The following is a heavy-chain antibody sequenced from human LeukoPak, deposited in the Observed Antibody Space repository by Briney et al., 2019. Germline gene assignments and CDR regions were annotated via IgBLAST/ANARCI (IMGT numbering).Heavy chain of an antibody. J-gene: IGHJ3*02. D-gene: IGHD1-26*01. CDR1: GGSISSHY. V-gene: IGHV4-59*11. CDR3: ARDRTRWEYAFDI. Sequence: SETLSLTCTVSGGSISSHYWSWIRQSPGKGLEWIGHIYHIGSTNYNPSLKSRVIISVDTSKNQFSLKLSSVTAADTAVYYCARDRTRWEYAFDIWGQGTMVTVSS. CDR2: IYHIGST.